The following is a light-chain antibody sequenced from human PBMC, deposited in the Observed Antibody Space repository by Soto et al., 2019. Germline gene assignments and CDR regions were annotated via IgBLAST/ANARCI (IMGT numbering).Light chain of an antibody. J-gene: IGKJ5*01. CDR2: DVS. CDR1: QGVTTN. CDR3: QQYIGSPCS. V-gene: IGKV3-15*01. Sequence: EIIMTQSPGTLSVSPGERATLSCRAAQGVTTNFAWYQQKSGQSPRLLIYDVSNRATGVPARFSGSGSETDFTLTSSGMRAEESGIYCLQQYIGSPCSFGEGTRLEIK.